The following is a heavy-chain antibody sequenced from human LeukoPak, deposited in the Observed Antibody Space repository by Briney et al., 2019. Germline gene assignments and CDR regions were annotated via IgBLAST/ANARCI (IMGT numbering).Heavy chain of an antibody. CDR3: EKAEAIRAALPDY. D-gene: IGHD2-15*01. Sequence: GRSLRLSCAASGFTFSSYGMHWVRQAPGKGLEWVAVISYDGSNKYYADSVKGRFTISRDNSKNTLYLQMNSLRAEDTAVYYCEKAEAIRAALPDYWGQGTLVTVSS. CDR2: ISYDGSNK. J-gene: IGHJ4*02. V-gene: IGHV3-30*18. CDR1: GFTFSSYG.